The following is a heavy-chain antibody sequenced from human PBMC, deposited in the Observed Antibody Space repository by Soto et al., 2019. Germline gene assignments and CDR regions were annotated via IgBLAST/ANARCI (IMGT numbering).Heavy chain of an antibody. D-gene: IGHD5-18*01. Sequence: QVQLVQSGAEVKKPGSSVKVSCKASGGTFSSYAISWVRQAPGQGLEWMGGIIPIFGTANYAQKFQGRVTITADESTGTAYMELSRLRSEDTAVYYCATTRSPHTAMDNWGQGTLVTVSS. V-gene: IGHV1-69*12. CDR2: IIPIFGTA. J-gene: IGHJ4*02. CDR1: GGTFSSYA. CDR3: ATTRSPHTAMDN.